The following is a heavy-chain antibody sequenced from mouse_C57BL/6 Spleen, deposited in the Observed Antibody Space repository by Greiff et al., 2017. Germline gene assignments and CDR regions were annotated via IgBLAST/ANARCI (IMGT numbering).Heavy chain of an antibody. D-gene: IGHD2-4*01. Sequence: EVQGVESGGDLVKPGGSLKLSCAASGFTFSSYGMSWVRQTPDKRLEWVATISSGGSYTYYPDSVKGRFTISRDNAKNTLYLQMSSLKSEDTAMYYCARGSTMITTRYFDVWGTGTTVTVSS. CDR2: ISSGGSYT. CDR1: GFTFSSYG. CDR3: ARGSTMITTRYFDV. J-gene: IGHJ1*03. V-gene: IGHV5-6*01.